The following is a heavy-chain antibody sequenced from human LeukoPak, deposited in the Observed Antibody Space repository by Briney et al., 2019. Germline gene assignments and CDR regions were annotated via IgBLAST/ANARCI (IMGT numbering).Heavy chain of an antibody. CDR3: ARVSSYGSGSYYHYYFDY. D-gene: IGHD3-10*01. Sequence: PGGSLRLSCAASGFTVSSNYRSWVRQAPGKGLEWVSVIYSGGTTSYADSVKGRFTISRDNSKNTLFLQLNSLRAEDTAVYYCARVSSYGSGSYYHYYFDYWAREPWSPSPQ. V-gene: IGHV3-53*01. J-gene: IGHJ4*02. CDR2: IYSGGTT. CDR1: GFTVSSNY.